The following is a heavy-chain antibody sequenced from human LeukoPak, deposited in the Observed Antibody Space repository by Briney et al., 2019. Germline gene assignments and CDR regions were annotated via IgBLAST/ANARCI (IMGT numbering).Heavy chain of an antibody. J-gene: IGHJ4*02. Sequence: SETLSLTCAVYGGSFSGYYWSWIRQPPGKGLEWIGEINHSGSTNYNPSLKSRVTISVDTSKNQFSLKLSSVTAADTAVYYCARGVRQDELLGFDYWGQGTLVTVSS. V-gene: IGHV4-34*01. D-gene: IGHD2-15*01. CDR3: ARGVRQDELLGFDY. CDR2: INHSGST. CDR1: GGSFSGYY.